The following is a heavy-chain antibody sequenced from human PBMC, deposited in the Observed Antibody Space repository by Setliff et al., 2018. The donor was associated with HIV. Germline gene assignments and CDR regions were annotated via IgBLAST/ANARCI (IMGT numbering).Heavy chain of an antibody. CDR3: ARSRYSSSSGDY. V-gene: IGHV1-18*01. D-gene: IGHD6-6*01. CDR1: GYTFTSYG. CDR2: ISTYNGNT. Sequence: ASVKVSCKASGYTFTSYGISWVRQAPGQGLEWMGWISTYNGNTNYAPKLQGRVTMTTDTSTSTAYMELRSLTSDDTAVYYCARSRYSSSSGDYWGQGTRVTVSS. J-gene: IGHJ4*02.